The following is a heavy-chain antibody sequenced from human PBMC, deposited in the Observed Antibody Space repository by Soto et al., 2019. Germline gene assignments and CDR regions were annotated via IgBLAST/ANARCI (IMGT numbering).Heavy chain of an antibody. Sequence: SETLSLTCAVYGGFVTSGSYYWSWIRQPPGKGLEWIGEMSHSGGTHFNPSLKSRVTISVDTSKNQFTLKVSSVTAADTALYYCARVERGTATTVVDAFDIGGQGTMVTVSS. J-gene: IGHJ3*02. V-gene: IGHV4-34*01. D-gene: IGHD1-1*01. CDR3: ARVERGTATTVVDAFDI. CDR1: GGFVTSGSYY. CDR2: MSHSGGT.